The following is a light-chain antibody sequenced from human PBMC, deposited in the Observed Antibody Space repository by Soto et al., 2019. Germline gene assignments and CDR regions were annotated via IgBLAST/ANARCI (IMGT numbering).Light chain of an antibody. V-gene: IGKV2-30*01. CDR2: QVS. Sequence: DVVMTQSPLSLPVTLGQPASISCRSSQSLVYSDGNTFLNWLQQRPGQSPTGLLYQVSNRDSGVSDRFSGSGSGTDFTLTISRVEVEDVGVYFCEQGTYWPWTFGQGTKVEIK. CDR3: EQGTYWPWT. J-gene: IGKJ1*01. CDR1: QSLVYSDGNTF.